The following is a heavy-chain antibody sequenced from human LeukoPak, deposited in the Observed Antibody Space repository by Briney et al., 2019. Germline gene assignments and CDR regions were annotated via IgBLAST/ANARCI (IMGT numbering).Heavy chain of an antibody. D-gene: IGHD3-22*01. V-gene: IGHV4-39*01. Sequence: KSSETLSLTCTVSGGSISSSDYYWGWIRQPPGKGLEWIGSIYYSGRTYYNPSLKSRVTISVDTFKSQFFLNLNSVTAADTAVYYCARHRASSRGGSGYSQGGFDYWGQGTLVTVSS. J-gene: IGHJ4*02. CDR2: IYYSGRT. CDR3: ARHRASSRGGSGYSQGGFDY. CDR1: GGSISSSDYY.